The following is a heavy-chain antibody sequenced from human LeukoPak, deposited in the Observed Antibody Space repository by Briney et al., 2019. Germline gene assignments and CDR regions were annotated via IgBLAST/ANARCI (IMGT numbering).Heavy chain of an antibody. CDR1: GGSFSGYY. V-gene: IGHV4-34*01. CDR3: ARASTGATTFDY. J-gene: IGHJ4*02. CDR2: INHSGST. D-gene: IGHD5-12*01. Sequence: PSETLSLTCAVYGGSFSGYYWSWIRQPPGKGLEWIGEINHSGSTNYNPSLKSRVTISVDTPKNQFSLKLSSVTAADTAVYYCARASTGATTFDYWGQGTLVTVSS.